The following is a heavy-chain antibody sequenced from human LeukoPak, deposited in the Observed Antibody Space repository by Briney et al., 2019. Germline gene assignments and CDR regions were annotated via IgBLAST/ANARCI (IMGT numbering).Heavy chain of an antibody. Sequence: GESLKISXKGSGYSFSSYWIGWVRQRPGKGLEWTGIIYPGDSDTRYSPSFQGQVTISADKSISTAYLQWSSLKASDTAMYYCARGIYGSGSYYNVFDWFDPWGQGTLVTVSS. V-gene: IGHV5-51*01. D-gene: IGHD3-10*01. CDR3: ARGIYGSGSYYNVFDWFDP. J-gene: IGHJ5*02. CDR1: GYSFSSYW. CDR2: IYPGDSDT.